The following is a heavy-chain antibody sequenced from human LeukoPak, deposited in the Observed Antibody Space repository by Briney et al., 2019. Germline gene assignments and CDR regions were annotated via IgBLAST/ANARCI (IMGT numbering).Heavy chain of an antibody. Sequence: GGSLRLSCAASGLTFSNHAMTWVRQSPGRGLEWVSGITGSGGNTYYAESVKGRFTISRDNSRNTLYLQMNSLRAEDAALYYCATRPASETYFAVFDYWGLGTLVTVFS. V-gene: IGHV3-23*01. CDR3: ATRPASETYFAVFDY. D-gene: IGHD1-26*01. CDR1: GLTFSNHA. J-gene: IGHJ4*02. CDR2: ITGSGGNT.